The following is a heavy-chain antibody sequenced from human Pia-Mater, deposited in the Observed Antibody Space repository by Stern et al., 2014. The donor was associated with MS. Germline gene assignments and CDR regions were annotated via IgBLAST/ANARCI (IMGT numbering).Heavy chain of an antibody. V-gene: IGHV3-13*01. CDR1: GFTFSSYD. J-gene: IGHJ4*02. D-gene: IGHD6-19*01. CDR3: ARGVGSGWYGGGYYFDY. Sequence: EAQLVESGGGLVKPGGSLRLSCAASGFTFSSYDMHWVRQATGKGLEWVSAIGTAGDTYYPGSVKGRFTISRENAKNSLYLQMNSLRAGDTAVYYCARGVGSGWYGGGYYFDYWGQGTLVTVSS. CDR2: IGTAGDT.